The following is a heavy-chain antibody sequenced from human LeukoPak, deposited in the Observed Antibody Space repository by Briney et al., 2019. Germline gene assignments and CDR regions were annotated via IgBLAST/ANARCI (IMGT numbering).Heavy chain of an antibody. V-gene: IGHV3-30*02. CDR2: IRYDGSSK. J-gene: IGHJ4*02. D-gene: IGHD1-1*01. Sequence: GGSLRLSCAASGFIFSNYGMHWDRQAPGKGLEWVAFIRYDGSSKYYADSVKGRFTISRDNSKNTVYLQMNSLRPDDTAVYYCARGHPTGHELLFDYWGQGTLVTVSS. CDR1: GFIFSNYG. CDR3: ARGHPTGHELLFDY.